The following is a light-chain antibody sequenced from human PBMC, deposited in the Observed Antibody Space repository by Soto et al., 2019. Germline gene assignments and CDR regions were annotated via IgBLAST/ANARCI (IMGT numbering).Light chain of an antibody. J-gene: IGLJ1*01. V-gene: IGLV1-40*01. CDR2: GNS. CDR3: QTYDSSLSGTYV. Sequence: QSVLTQPPSVSGAPGQRVTISCTGSSSNIGAGYDVHWYQQLPGTAPKLLIYGNSNRPSGVPDRFSGSKSGTSASLAITGLQSVDEAYYDCQTYDSSLSGTYVFGTGTMVTVL. CDR1: SSNIGAGYD.